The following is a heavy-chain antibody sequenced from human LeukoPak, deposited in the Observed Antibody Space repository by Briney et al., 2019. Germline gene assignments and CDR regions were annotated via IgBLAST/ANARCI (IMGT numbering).Heavy chain of an antibody. D-gene: IGHD3-10*01. CDR3: AREVRGVIIMYDY. Sequence: SETLSLTCSLSGGSISSSSYYWAWIRQPPGKGLEWIGSIYYSGSTYYNPSLKSRVTISVDTSKNQFSLKLSSVTAADTAVYYCAREVRGVIIMYDYWGQGTLVTVSS. J-gene: IGHJ4*02. CDR1: GGSISSSSYY. V-gene: IGHV4-39*07. CDR2: IYYSGST.